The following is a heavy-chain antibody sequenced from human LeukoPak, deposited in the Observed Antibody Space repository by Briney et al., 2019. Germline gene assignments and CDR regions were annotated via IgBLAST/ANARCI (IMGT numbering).Heavy chain of an antibody. J-gene: IGHJ4*02. CDR2: IYTSGST. Sequence: SSETLSLTCTVSGGSISSYYWSWIRQPAGKGLEWIGRIYTSGSTNYNPSLKSRVTISVDKSKNQFSLKLSSVTAADTAVYYCARYYGSGSTGGYFDYWGQGTLVTVSS. V-gene: IGHV4-4*07. D-gene: IGHD3-10*01. CDR3: ARYYGSGSTGGYFDY. CDR1: GGSISSYY.